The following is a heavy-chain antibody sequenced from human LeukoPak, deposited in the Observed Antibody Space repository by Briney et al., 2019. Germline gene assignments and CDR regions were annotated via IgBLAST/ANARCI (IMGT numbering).Heavy chain of an antibody. CDR2: IKQVGSEK. Sequence: GGSLRLSCAASGFTFSSYWMSWVRQAPGKGLEWVANIKQVGSEKYYVDSVKGRFTISRDNAKNSLYLQMNSLRAEDTAVYYCARGQVVPATSYYYYMDVWGKGTTVTVSS. D-gene: IGHD2-2*01. V-gene: IGHV3-7*01. CDR3: ARGQVVPATSYYYYMDV. J-gene: IGHJ6*03. CDR1: GFTFSSYW.